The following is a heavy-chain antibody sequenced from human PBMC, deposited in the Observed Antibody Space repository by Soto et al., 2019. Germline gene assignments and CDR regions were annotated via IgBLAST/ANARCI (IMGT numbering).Heavy chain of an antibody. CDR2: ISYDGSNK. J-gene: IGHJ4*02. Sequence: QVQLVDSGGGVVQPGRSLILSCAASGFTFSSYGMHWVRQAPGKWLEWVAVISYDGSNKYYADSVTGRFTISRDNSKNTLYLQMNSLRAEYTAVYYCTSYGAEGDGAGEFEYWGQGSLGTVSS. D-gene: IGHD3-10*01. CDR3: TSYGAEGDGAGEFEY. CDR1: GFTFSSYG. V-gene: IGHV3-30*03.